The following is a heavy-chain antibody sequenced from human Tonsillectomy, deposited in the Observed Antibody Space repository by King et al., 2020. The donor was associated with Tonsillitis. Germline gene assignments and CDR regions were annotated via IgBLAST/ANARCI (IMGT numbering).Heavy chain of an antibody. CDR2: IYPGDSDT. V-gene: IGHV5-51*03. J-gene: IGHJ4*02. Sequence: QLVQSGAEVKKPGESLKISCKGSGYSFTSYWIGWVRQMPGKGLEWMGIIYPGDSDTRYSPSFQGQVTISADKSISTAYLQWSSLKASDTAMYYCASPRHPYYYDSSGYYYDPFDYWGQGTLVTVSS. CDR3: ASPRHPYYYDSSGYYYDPFDY. CDR1: GYSFTSYW. D-gene: IGHD3-22*01.